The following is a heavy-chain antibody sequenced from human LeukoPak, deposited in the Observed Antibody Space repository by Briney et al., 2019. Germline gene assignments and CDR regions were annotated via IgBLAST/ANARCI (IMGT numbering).Heavy chain of an antibody. Sequence: GGTLRLSCAASGFTFSSYGMSWVRQAPGKGLEWVSAISGSGGSTYYADSVKGRFTISRDNSKNTLYLQMNSLKTEDTAVYYCTSSIAAVGTGGSYWGQGTLVTVSS. CDR3: TSSIAAVGTGGSY. CDR2: ISGSGGST. D-gene: IGHD6-13*01. J-gene: IGHJ4*02. CDR1: GFTFSSYG. V-gene: IGHV3-23*01.